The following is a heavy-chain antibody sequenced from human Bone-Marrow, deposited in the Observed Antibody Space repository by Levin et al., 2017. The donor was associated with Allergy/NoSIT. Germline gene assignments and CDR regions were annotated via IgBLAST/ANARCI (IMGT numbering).Heavy chain of an antibody. CDR1: GGPISSYY. Sequence: SETLSLTCTVSGGPISSYYWTWIRQPPGKGLQWIGYIYHSGSTNYNSSLKSRVTISVDTAKNEFSLKLTSVNAADTAVYYCARGRTVASLHDYWGQGTLVTVSS. V-gene: IGHV4-59*01. CDR3: ARGRTVASLHDY. D-gene: IGHD3/OR15-3a*01. J-gene: IGHJ4*02. CDR2: IYHSGST.